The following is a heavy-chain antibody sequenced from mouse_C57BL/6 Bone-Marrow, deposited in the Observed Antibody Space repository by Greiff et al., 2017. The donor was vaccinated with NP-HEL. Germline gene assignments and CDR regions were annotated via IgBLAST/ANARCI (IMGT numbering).Heavy chain of an antibody. CDR2: IYPRSGNT. CDR1: GYTFTSYG. D-gene: IGHD1-1*01. Sequence: QVQLQQSGAELARPGASVKLSCKASGYTFTSYGISWVKQRTGQGLEWIGEIYPRSGNTYYNEKFKGKATLTADKSSSTAYMELRSLTSEDSAVYFCAPKIYYYGSSPVFFDYWGQGTTLTVSS. J-gene: IGHJ2*01. V-gene: IGHV1-81*01. CDR3: APKIYYYGSSPVFFDY.